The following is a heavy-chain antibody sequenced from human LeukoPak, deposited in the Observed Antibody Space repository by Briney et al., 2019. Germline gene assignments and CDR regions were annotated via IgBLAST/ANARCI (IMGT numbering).Heavy chain of an antibody. J-gene: IGHJ4*02. CDR3: ARVPRGYSYGPRAY. D-gene: IGHD5-18*01. Sequence: GGSLRLSCAASGFTFSNYWMSWVRQAPGKGLEWVANIKQDGSEKNYVDSVKGRFTISRDNAKNSLYLQMNSLRVEDTAVYYCARVPRGYSYGPRAYWGQGTLVTVSS. V-gene: IGHV3-7*01. CDR1: GFTFSNYW. CDR2: IKQDGSEK.